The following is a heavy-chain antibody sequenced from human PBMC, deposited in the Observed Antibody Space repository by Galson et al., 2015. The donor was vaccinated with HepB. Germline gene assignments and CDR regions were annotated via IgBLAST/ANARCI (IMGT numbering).Heavy chain of an antibody. V-gene: IGHV4-59*01. Sequence: ETLSLTCTVSGGSTNDFYWNWIRQPPGKGLEWIGYIYFRGNTDYNPSLTGRVTISLDASKNQFSLRLRSVTAADTAVYYCAREPPVLHDYYYYGMDVWGQGTTVTVSS. CDR3: AREPPVLHDYYYYGMDV. J-gene: IGHJ6*02. D-gene: IGHD3-10*01. CDR2: IYFRGNT. CDR1: GGSTNDFY.